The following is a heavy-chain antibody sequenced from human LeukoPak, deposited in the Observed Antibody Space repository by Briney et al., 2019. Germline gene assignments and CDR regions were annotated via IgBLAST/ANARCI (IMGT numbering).Heavy chain of an antibody. V-gene: IGHV3-74*01. CDR1: GFTFSSYW. J-gene: IGHJ4*02. Sequence: GGSLRLSCAAPGFTFSSYWMHWVRQAPGKGLVWVSRINTDGSSTDYADSVKGPFTISRDNAKNTLYLQMSGLRAEDTAVYYCARVEDGYNYEDYFDLWGQGTLVTVSS. CDR3: ARVEDGYNYEDYFDL. D-gene: IGHD5-24*01. CDR2: INTDGSST.